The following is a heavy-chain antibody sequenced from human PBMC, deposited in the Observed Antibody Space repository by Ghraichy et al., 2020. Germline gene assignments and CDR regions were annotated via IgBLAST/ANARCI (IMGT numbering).Heavy chain of an antibody. Sequence: ETLSLTCTVSGGSISSSSYYWGWIRQPPGKGLEWIGSIYYSGSTYYNPSLKSRVTISVDTSKNQFSLKLSSVTAADTAVYYCARLHVSLGATDYWGQGTLVTVSS. CDR1: GGSISSSSYY. J-gene: IGHJ4*02. CDR3: ARLHVSLGATDY. CDR2: IYYSGST. V-gene: IGHV4-39*01. D-gene: IGHD1-26*01.